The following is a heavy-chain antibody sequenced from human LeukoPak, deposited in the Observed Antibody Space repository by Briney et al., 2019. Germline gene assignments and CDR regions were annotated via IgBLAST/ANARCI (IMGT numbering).Heavy chain of an antibody. Sequence: PSETLSLTCTVSAGSISNYYWSWIRQTAGKGLEWIGRIYTSGSTNYNPSLESRVTMSVDTSKNQFSLKLTSVTAADTAVYYCAREYCSSSSCFHFSYYYFMDVWGKGTKVTVSS. D-gene: IGHD2-2*01. J-gene: IGHJ6*04. CDR2: IYTSGST. CDR1: AGSISNYY. CDR3: AREYCSSSSCFHFSYYYFMDV. V-gene: IGHV4-4*07.